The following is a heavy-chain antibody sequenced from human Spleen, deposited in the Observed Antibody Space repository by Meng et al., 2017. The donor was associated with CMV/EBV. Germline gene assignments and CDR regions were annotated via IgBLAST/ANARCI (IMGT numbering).Heavy chain of an antibody. V-gene: IGHV4-38-2*01. D-gene: IGHD6-6*01. Sequence: ESLKISCVASGFTFSDHYMSWIRQPPGKGLEWIGSVYYSGSTYNNPSLKSRVTISVDTAKNQFSLRLNSVTAADTAVYYCARVGAARTFDHWGQGMLVTVSS. CDR2: VYYSGST. CDR3: ARVGAARTFDH. J-gene: IGHJ4*02. CDR1: GFTFSDHY.